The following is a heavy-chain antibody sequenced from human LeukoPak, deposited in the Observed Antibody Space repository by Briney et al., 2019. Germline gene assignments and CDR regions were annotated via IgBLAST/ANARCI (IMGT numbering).Heavy chain of an antibody. V-gene: IGHV3-73*01. CDR1: GFIFSEST. D-gene: IGHD3-10*01. Sequence: GGSLRLSCAPSGFIFSESTMHWVRQAPGKGPEWVGRIGSRSNGLATKYSESVKGRFTISRDDSKNMAYLQMNSLKIEDTAVYYCTRGRYGSGSFDYWGQGTLVTVSS. CDR2: IGSRSNGLAT. J-gene: IGHJ4*02. CDR3: TRGRYGSGSFDY.